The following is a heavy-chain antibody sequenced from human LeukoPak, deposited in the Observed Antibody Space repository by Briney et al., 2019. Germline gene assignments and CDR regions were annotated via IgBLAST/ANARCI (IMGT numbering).Heavy chain of an antibody. D-gene: IGHD3-22*01. CDR3: AKGYYYDSSGYYFDY. J-gene: IGHJ4*02. Sequence: GGSLRLSCAASEFSVGSNYMTWVRQAPGKGLEWVSLIYSGGSTYYADSVKGRFTISRENSKNTLYLQMNSLRAEDTAVYYCAKGYYYDSSGYYFDYWGQGTLVTVSS. CDR1: EFSVGSNY. V-gene: IGHV3-53*01. CDR2: IYSGGST.